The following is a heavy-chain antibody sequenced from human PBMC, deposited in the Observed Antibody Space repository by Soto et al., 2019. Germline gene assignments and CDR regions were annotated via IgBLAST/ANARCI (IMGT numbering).Heavy chain of an antibody. J-gene: IGHJ4*02. Sequence: PGGSLRLSCAASGFTFKYYAMTWVRQAPGKGLEWDSSISGSVGSTYYADSVKGRFTSSRDNSKNTLFLQMNSLRVDDTAVYFCAKDRKWEIPREGFDSSGQGTLGTVSS. V-gene: IGHV3-23*01. CDR2: ISGSVGST. CDR3: AKDRKWEIPREGFDS. CDR1: GFTFKYYA. D-gene: IGHD1-26*01.